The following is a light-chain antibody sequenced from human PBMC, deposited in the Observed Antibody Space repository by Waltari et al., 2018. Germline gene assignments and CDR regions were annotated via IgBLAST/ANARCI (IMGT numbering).Light chain of an antibody. V-gene: IGKV3-11*01. Sequence: EIVLTQSPTTLSLSPGERATLSCRASQSVSTYLAWYQQSPGQAPRLLIYDSSNRATGIPARFSGSGSETDFTLTISSLEPEDFAVYYCQQRYKWPLTFGGGSKVEI. J-gene: IGKJ4*01. CDR2: DSS. CDR3: QQRYKWPLT. CDR1: QSVSTY.